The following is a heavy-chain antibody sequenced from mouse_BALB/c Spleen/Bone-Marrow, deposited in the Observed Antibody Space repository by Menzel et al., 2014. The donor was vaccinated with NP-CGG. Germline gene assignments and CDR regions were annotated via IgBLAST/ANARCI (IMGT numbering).Heavy chain of an antibody. CDR3: ARLSYYGRFAY. J-gene: IGHJ3*01. CDR1: GFDFSRYW. CDR2: INPDSSTI. D-gene: IGHD1-1*01. V-gene: IGHV4-1*02. Sequence: EVKFQESGGGLVQSGGSLKLSCAASGFDFSRYWMSWVRQAPGKGLEWIGEINPDSSTINYTPSRKDKFIISRDNAKNTLYLQMSKVRSEDKALYYCARLSYYGRFAYWGQGTLVTVSA.